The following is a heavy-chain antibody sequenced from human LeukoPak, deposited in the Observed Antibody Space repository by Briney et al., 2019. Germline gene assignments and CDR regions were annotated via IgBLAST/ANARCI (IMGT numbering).Heavy chain of an antibody. CDR1: GGSISSYY. V-gene: IGHV4-59*01. D-gene: IGHD3-10*01. CDR3: ARAATMVREYYYYYGMDV. Sequence: SETLSLTCTVSGGSISSYYWSWIRQPPGEGLEWIGYIYSSGSTNYNPSLKSRVTISVDTSENQFSLKLSSVTAADTAVYYCARAATMVREYYYYYGMDVWGQGTTVTVSS. CDR2: IYSSGST. J-gene: IGHJ6*02.